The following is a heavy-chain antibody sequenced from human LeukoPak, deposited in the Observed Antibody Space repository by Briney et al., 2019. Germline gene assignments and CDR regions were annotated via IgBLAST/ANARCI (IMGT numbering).Heavy chain of an antibody. D-gene: IGHD2-15*01. CDR2: ISAYNGNT. CDR1: GYTFTNYG. V-gene: IGHV1-18*01. CDR3: ARDRYCSGGSCYVRSYYYYMDV. Sequence: ASVKVSCKASGYTFTNYGISWVRQAPGQGLEWMGWISAYNGNTNYAQKLQGRVTMTTDTSTSTAYMELRSLRSDDTAVYYCARDRYCSGGSCYVRSYYYYMDVWGKGTTVTVSS. J-gene: IGHJ6*03.